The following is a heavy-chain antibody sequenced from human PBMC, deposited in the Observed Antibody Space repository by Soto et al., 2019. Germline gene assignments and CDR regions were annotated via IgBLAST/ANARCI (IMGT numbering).Heavy chain of an antibody. Sequence: QVQLQQWGAGLLKPSETLSLTCAVYGGSFSTDYWSWIRQPPGKGLEWIGEINPSGGTNYNPSLKRRVTISVATSKNQFSLKLSSVTAADTAVYYCASVLAARASRDFDYWGQGTLVTGSS. D-gene: IGHD6-6*01. CDR3: ASVLAARASRDFDY. CDR2: INPSGGT. J-gene: IGHJ4*02. CDR1: GGSFSTDY. V-gene: IGHV4-34*01.